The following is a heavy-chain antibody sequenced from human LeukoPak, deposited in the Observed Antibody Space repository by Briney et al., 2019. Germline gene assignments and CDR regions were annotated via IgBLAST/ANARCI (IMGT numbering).Heavy chain of an antibody. CDR3: ARGSFDDFWSGYYLDY. J-gene: IGHJ4*02. CDR1: GGSISSGSYY. Sequence: SETLSLTCTVSGGSISSGSYYWRWIRQPAGKGLEWIGRIYTSGSTNYNPSLKSRVTISVDTSKNQFSLKLSSVTAADTAVYYCARGSFDDFWSGYYLDYWGQGTLVTVSS. CDR2: IYTSGST. D-gene: IGHD3-3*01. V-gene: IGHV4-61*02.